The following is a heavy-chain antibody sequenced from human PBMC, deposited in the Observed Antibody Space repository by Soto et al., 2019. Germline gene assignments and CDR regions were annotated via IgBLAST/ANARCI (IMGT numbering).Heavy chain of an antibody. V-gene: IGHV3-53*02. CDR2: IHAGGNS. J-gene: IGHJ4*02. Sequence: VQLVETGGGLVQPGGSLTLSCTVSGFIVSRNYMSWVRQAPGKGPEWVSIIHAGGNSYFADSVKGRFTISRDDSKNSLNLHMDNLTTEDTAVYYCVRDFTSWGQGTLVTVSS. CDR1: GFIVSRNY. D-gene: IGHD3-16*01. CDR3: VRDFTS.